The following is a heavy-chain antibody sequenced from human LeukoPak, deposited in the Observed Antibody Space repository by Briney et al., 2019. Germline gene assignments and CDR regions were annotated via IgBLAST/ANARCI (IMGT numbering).Heavy chain of an antibody. D-gene: IGHD5-18*01. CDR2: INHSGST. CDR1: GGSFSGYY. J-gene: IGHJ4*02. V-gene: IGHV4-34*01. CDR3: ARGLGGTAMI. Sequence: SETLSLTCAVYGGSFSGYYWSWIRQPPGKGLEWIGEINHSGSTNYNPSLKSRVTISVDTSKNQFSLKLSSVTAADTAVYYRARGLGGTAMIWGQGTLVTVSS.